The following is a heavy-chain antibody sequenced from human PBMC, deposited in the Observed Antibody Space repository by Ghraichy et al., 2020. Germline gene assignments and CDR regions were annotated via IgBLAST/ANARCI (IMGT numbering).Heavy chain of an antibody. CDR1: GLIFGSYR. Sequence: LSLTCAASGLIFGSYRMTWVRQAPGKGLEWVANINKDGREKYYAGSVKGRFTISRDNAKRSLYLQMNSLSVEDTAVYYCSAGDTFDIWGRGTMVTGSS. V-gene: IGHV3-7*03. J-gene: IGHJ3*02. CDR2: INKDGREK. CDR3: SAGDTFDI.